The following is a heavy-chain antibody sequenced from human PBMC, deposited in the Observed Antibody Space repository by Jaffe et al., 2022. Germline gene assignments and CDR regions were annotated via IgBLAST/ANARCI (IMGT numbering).Heavy chain of an antibody. D-gene: IGHD2-15*01. V-gene: IGHV3-23*01. CDR1: GFTFSSYA. J-gene: IGHJ4*02. CDR2: ISGSGGNT. Sequence: EVQLLESGGGLVQPGGSLRLSCAASGFTFSSYAMRWVRQAPGKGLEWVSTISGSGGNTYYADSVKGRFTISRDNSKNMLYLQMNSLRAEDTAVYYCAKDLGYCSGGSCPGDYWGQGTLVTVSS. CDR3: AKDLGYCSGGSCPGDY.